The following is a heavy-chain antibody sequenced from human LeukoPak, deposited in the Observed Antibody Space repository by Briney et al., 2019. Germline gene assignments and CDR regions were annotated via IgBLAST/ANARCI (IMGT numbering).Heavy chain of an antibody. D-gene: IGHD2-8*02. CDR3: ARGRYCSATTCSGGDAFDI. V-gene: IGHV4-4*07. CDR1: GTSVSSYY. Sequence: PSETLSLTCTVSGTSVSSYYWSWLRQPAGRGLEWIGRIYTRGSTNYNPSLQSRVSMSVDSSKSQFSLRLTSVTAADTAIYYCARGRYCSATTCSGGDAFDIWGQGTVVTVSS. CDR2: IYTRGST. J-gene: IGHJ3*02.